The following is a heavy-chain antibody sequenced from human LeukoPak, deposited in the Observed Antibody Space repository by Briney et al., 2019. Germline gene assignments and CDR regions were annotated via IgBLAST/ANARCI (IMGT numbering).Heavy chain of an antibody. CDR2: IKPSGSEK. Sequence: GGSLRLSCEGSGFTFSNYWMTWVRQAPEKGLEWVANIKPSGSEKHYADSVEGRFTISRDNAKNSLYLQMNSLRAEDTAVYYCVRDLDTYVVLTAYDTFDIWGQGTMVTVSS. D-gene: IGHD2-21*02. V-gene: IGHV3-7*01. CDR3: VRDLDTYVVLTAYDTFDI. J-gene: IGHJ3*02. CDR1: GFTFSNYW.